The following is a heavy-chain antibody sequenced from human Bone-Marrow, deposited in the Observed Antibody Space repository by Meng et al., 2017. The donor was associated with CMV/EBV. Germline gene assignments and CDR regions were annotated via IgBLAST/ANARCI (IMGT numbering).Heavy chain of an antibody. CDR1: GLTFSSYA. D-gene: IGHD6-13*01. V-gene: IGHV3-30*04. CDR2: ISYDGSNK. J-gene: IGHJ4*02. CDR3: ARGSNWYSSSGYRAYYIDY. Sequence: SLKISCAGSGLTFSSYAMHWVRQAPGKGLEWVAVISYDGSNKYYADSVKGRFTISRDNSKNTLYLQMNSLRAEDTAVYYCARGSNWYSSSGYRAYYIDYWGQGTLVTVSS.